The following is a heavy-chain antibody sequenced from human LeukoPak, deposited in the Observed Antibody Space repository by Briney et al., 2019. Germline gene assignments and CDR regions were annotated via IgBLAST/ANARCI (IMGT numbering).Heavy chain of an antibody. CDR3: ARADYGGSSDYYYYGMDV. J-gene: IGHJ6*02. CDR2: LNPSGGAT. V-gene: IGHV1-46*01. CDR1: GYTFTNYY. D-gene: IGHD4-23*01. Sequence: ASVKVSCKASGYTFTNYYIHWARQAPEQGLEWMGILNPSGGATTYSQNFQGRDTMTRDTSTSTVYMELNSLRSEDTAVYYCARADYGGSSDYYYYGMDVWGQGTTVTVSS.